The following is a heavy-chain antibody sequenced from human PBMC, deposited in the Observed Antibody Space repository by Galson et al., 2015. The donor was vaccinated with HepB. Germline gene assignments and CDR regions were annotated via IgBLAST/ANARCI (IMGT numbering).Heavy chain of an antibody. D-gene: IGHD3/OR15-3a*01. Sequence: LSLTCTVSGGSITNSGYYWGWTRQAPGKGLEWIGSIYYSGATYYNPSLKSRVTISVDTSKSQFSLRLRSVIAGDTAVYYCARHGGFSSDFASSGTDYYYYALDVWGQGTTVTVSS. V-gene: IGHV4-39*01. CDR1: GGSITNSGYY. CDR3: ARHGGFSSDFASSGTDYYYYALDV. J-gene: IGHJ6*02. CDR2: IYYSGAT.